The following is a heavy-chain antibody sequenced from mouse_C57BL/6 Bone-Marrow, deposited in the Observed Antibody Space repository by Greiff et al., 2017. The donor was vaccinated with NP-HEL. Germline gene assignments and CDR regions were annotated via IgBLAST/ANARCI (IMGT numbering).Heavy chain of an antibody. CDR3: ARQHGNSLTEDY. CDR1: GFTFSSYG. CDR2: ISSGGSYT. V-gene: IGHV5-6*01. J-gene: IGHJ2*01. D-gene: IGHD2-1*01. Sequence: EVQVVESGGDLVKPGGSLKLSCAASGFTFSSYGMSWVRQTPDKRLEWVATISSGGSYTYYPDSVKGRFTISRDNAKNTLYLQMSSLKSEDTAMYYCARQHGNSLTEDYWGQGTTLTVSS.